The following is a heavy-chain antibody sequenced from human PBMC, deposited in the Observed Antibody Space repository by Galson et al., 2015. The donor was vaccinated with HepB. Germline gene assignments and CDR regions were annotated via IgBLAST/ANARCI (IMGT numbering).Heavy chain of an antibody. V-gene: IGHV4-59*01. D-gene: IGHD4-11*01. CDR2: IYYSGST. CDR3: ARVTVYSNYEEPYFDY. J-gene: IGHJ4*02. Sequence: SETLSLTCTVSGGSISSYYWSWIRQPPGKGLEWIGYIYYSGSTNYNPSLKSRVTISVDTSKNQFSLKLSSVTAADTAVYYCARVTVYSNYEEPYFDYWGQGTLVTVSS. CDR1: GGSISSYY.